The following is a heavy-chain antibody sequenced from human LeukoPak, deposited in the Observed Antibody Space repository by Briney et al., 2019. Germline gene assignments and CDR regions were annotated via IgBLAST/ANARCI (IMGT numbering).Heavy chain of an antibody. Sequence: GGSLRLPRVASGFTFSSYWMSSVRQAPGKGLEWVANIKQDGSEKYYVDSVKGRFTISRDNAKNSLYLQMNSLRAEDTAVYYCARTGAGYSSSWGQGTLVTVSS. V-gene: IGHV3-7*03. CDR2: IKQDGSEK. CDR1: GFTFSSYW. D-gene: IGHD6-13*01. J-gene: IGHJ4*02. CDR3: ARTGAGYSSS.